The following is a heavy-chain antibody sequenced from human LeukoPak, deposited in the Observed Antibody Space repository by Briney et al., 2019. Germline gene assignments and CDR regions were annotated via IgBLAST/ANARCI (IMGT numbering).Heavy chain of an antibody. CDR1: GFTFDDYT. D-gene: IGHD3-9*01. V-gene: IGHV3-43*01. CDR2: ISWDGGST. Sequence: QTGGSLRLSCAASGFTFDDYTMHWVRQAPGKGLEWVSLISWDGGSTYYADSVKGRFTISRDNSKNSLYLQMNSLRTEDTALYYCAKGSLRYFDNHFDYWGQGTLVTVSS. J-gene: IGHJ4*02. CDR3: AKGSLRYFDNHFDY.